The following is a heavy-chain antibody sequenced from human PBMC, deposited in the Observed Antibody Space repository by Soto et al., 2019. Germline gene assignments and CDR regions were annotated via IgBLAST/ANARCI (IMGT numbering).Heavy chain of an antibody. CDR1: GFAFGSYW. D-gene: IGHD1-1*01. V-gene: IGHV3-74*01. J-gene: IGHJ4*02. Sequence: EVQLVESGGGLVQPGGSLRLSCAASGFAFGSYWMHWVRQAPGKGLVWVSRISQDGTIATQADSVKGRFTISRDNAKNTLYLQMNSLRADDTAAYYCLRDQRHWNEFADQWGQGTLVTVSS. CDR3: LRDQRHWNEFADQ. CDR2: ISQDGTIA.